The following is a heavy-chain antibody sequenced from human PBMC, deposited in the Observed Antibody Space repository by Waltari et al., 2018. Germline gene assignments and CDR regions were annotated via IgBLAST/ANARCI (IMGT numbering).Heavy chain of an antibody. D-gene: IGHD4-17*01. Sequence: EVQLVESGGGLIQPGGSLRLSCAASGIIVSANYMNWVRQAQGKGPQWVAVIYSAGRTYYADSVKGRFTISRDNTKNTVYLQMNNLKTEDTAVYYCARPGEGPSSHWGQGTLVTVSS. CDR1: GIIVSANY. CDR3: ARPGEGPSSH. J-gene: IGHJ4*02. V-gene: IGHV3-53*01. CDR2: IYSAGRT.